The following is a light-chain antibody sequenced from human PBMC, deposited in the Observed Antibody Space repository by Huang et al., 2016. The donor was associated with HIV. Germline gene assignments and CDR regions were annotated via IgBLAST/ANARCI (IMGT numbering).Light chain of an antibody. CDR2: GAS. CDR3: QQYSTIPT. J-gene: IGKJ4*01. CDR1: QTFLYNSTSDSF. V-gene: IGKV4-1*01. Sequence: DIVVTQSPDSLAVSLGARATINCKSSQTFLYNSTSDSFIAWYQQRPGQSPKLLIHGASARQSGVPERFSGSVSETNFTLTINGLQPEDVAIYFCQQYSTIPTFGGGTKVDI.